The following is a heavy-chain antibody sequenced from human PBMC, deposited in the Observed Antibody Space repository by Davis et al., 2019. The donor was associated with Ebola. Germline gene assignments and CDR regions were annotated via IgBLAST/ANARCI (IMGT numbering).Heavy chain of an antibody. CDR2: IYYSGST. Sequence: SETLSLTCTVSGGSISSSSYYWGWIRQPPGKGLEWIGSIYYSGSTYYKPSLKSRVTISVDTSKNQFSLKLSSVTAADTAVHYCARSGYSYGSDYWGQGTLVTVSS. D-gene: IGHD5-18*01. CDR1: GGSISSSSYY. V-gene: IGHV4-39*01. J-gene: IGHJ4*02. CDR3: ARSGYSYGSDY.